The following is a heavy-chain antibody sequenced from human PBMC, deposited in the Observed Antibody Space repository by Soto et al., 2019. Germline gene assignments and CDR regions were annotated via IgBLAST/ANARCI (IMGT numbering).Heavy chain of an antibody. Sequence: QVQLVESGGGVVQPGRSLRLSCAASGFTFSSYAMHWVRQAPGKGLEWVAVISYDGSNKYYADSVKGRFTISRDNSKNTLYLQMNSLRAEDTAVYYYATDYGDDYYYGMDVWGQGTTVTVSS. CDR1: GFTFSSYA. CDR2: ISYDGSNK. D-gene: IGHD4-17*01. V-gene: IGHV3-30-3*01. J-gene: IGHJ6*02. CDR3: ATDYGDDYYYGMDV.